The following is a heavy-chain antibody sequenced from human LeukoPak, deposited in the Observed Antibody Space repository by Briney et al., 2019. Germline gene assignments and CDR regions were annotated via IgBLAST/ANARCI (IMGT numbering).Heavy chain of an antibody. Sequence: ASVKVSCKASGYTFTSYGISWVRQAPGQGLEWMGWISAYNGNTNYAQKLQGRVTMTTDTSTSTAYMELRSLRSGDTAVYYCARFDGLERGLGAFDIWGQGTMVTVSS. CDR3: ARFDGLERGLGAFDI. V-gene: IGHV1-18*01. CDR2: ISAYNGNT. J-gene: IGHJ3*02. CDR1: GYTFTSYG. D-gene: IGHD1-1*01.